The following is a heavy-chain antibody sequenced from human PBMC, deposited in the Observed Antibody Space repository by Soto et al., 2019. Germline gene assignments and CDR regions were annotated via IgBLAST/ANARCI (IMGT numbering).Heavy chain of an antibody. D-gene: IGHD6-19*01. Sequence: AXGXXXSHYAMXXVRXAXGKGLEWVSXXXXXXXXTAYADSVRGRFTISRDNSRDTLYLQMNSLRADDTAVYFCGKERRGSGWFVCNYWGQGVLVTVSS. CDR1: GXXXSHYA. J-gene: IGHJ4*02. V-gene: IGHV3-23*01. CDR2: XXXXXXXT. CDR3: GKERRGSGWFVCNY.